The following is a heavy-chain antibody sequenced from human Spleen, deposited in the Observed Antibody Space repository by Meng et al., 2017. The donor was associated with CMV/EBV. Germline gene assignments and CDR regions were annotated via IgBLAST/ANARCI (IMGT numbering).Heavy chain of an antibody. Sequence: GESLKISCAGSGFTFGSYSMNWVRQAPGKGLEGVSSISGSGGSMYYEDSVKGRFTISRDNSKNSLYLQMNSLRAEDTAVYFCARERASCGGDCLDYWGQGTLVTVSS. CDR1: GFTFGSYS. CDR2: ISGSGGSM. V-gene: IGHV3-21*01. D-gene: IGHD2-21*01. CDR3: ARERASCGGDCLDY. J-gene: IGHJ4*02.